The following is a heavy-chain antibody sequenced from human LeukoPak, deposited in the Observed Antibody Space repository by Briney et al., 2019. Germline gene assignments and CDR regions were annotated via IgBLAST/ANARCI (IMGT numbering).Heavy chain of an antibody. Sequence: PGGSLRLSCAASGFTFSSYAMHWVRQAPGKGLEYVSAISGNGGSTYYANSVKGRFTISRDNSKNTLYLQMGSLRAEDMAMYYCAREAAAGTWDCFDSWGQGTLVTVSS. CDR1: GFTFSSYA. CDR2: ISGNGGST. D-gene: IGHD6-13*01. CDR3: AREAAAGTWDCFDS. V-gene: IGHV3-64*01. J-gene: IGHJ4*02.